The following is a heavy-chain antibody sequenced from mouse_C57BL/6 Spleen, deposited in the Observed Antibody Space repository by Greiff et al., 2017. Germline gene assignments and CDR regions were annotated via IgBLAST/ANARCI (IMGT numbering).Heavy chain of an antibody. CDR1: GYTFTSYW. J-gene: IGHJ1*03. CDR3: ARGYYGSSYGYFDV. CDR2: IDPSDSET. Sequence: LQQPGAELVRPGPSVKLSCKASGYTFTSYWMHWVKQRPIQGLEWSGNIDPSDSETHYNQKFKDKATLTVDKSSSTAYLQLSSLTSEDSAVYYCARGYYGSSYGYFDVWGTGTTVTVSS. V-gene: IGHV1-52*01. D-gene: IGHD1-1*01.